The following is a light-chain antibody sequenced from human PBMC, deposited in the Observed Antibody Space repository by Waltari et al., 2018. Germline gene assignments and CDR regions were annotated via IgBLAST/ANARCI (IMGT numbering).Light chain of an antibody. CDR2: AAS. CDR3: QQYLSAPFT. Sequence: IQMTQSPISLSASVGDRVTITCRASQSIGRSLNWYQQQPGKAPRLLIYAASSLQSGVPSRFSGSGSGTDFTLTISSLQAEDVAVYYCQQYLSAPFTFGQGTRLEIK. CDR1: QSIGRS. V-gene: IGKV1-39*01. J-gene: IGKJ5*01.